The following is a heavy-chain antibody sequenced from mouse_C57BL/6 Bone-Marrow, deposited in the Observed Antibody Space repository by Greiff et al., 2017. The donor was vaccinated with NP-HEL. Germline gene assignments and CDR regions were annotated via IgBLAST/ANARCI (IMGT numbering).Heavy chain of an antibody. V-gene: IGHV2-4*01. Sequence: QVQLKESGPGLVQPSQSLSITCTVSGFSLTSYGVHWVRQPPGKGLEWLGVIWSGGSTDYNAAFISRLSISKDNSKSQVFFKMNSLQADDTAIYYCAKNLRKLWGYFDVWGTGTTVTVSS. D-gene: IGHD6-1*02. CDR3: AKNLRKLWGYFDV. J-gene: IGHJ1*03. CDR2: IWSGGST. CDR1: GFSLTSYG.